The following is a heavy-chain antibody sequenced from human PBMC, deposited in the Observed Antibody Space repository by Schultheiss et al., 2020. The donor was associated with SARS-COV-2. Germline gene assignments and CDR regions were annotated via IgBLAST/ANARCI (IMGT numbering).Heavy chain of an antibody. CDR1: GGSISSSSYY. Sequence: SETLSLTCTVSGGSISSSSYYWGWIRQPPGKGLEWIGSIYYSGSTYYNPSLKSRVTISVDTSKNQFSLKLSSVTAADTAVYYCASLYYDFWSGYYGYNWFDPWGQGTLVTVSS. D-gene: IGHD3-3*01. V-gene: IGHV4-39*07. J-gene: IGHJ5*02. CDR2: IYYSGST. CDR3: ASLYYDFWSGYYGYNWFDP.